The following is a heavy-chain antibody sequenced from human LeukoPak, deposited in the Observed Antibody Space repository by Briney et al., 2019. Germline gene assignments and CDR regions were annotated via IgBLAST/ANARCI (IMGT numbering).Heavy chain of an antibody. V-gene: IGHV3-33*01. Sequence: GGAPRISCGGSGFTFSRYGMHWVRPGPGKGLEGVAVIWDDGSNKYYADSVKGRFTISRDNSKNTLYLQMNSLRAEDTAVYYCARWGPGKIMDVWGQGTTVTVSS. CDR2: IWDDGSNK. CDR1: GFTFSRYG. J-gene: IGHJ6*02. CDR3: ARWGPGKIMDV. D-gene: IGHD3-16*01.